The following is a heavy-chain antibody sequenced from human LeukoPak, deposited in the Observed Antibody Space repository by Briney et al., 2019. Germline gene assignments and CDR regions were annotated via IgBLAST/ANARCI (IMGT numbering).Heavy chain of an antibody. V-gene: IGHV3-23*01. CDR3: AKDSSSWSSFDY. J-gene: IGHJ4*02. CDR2: ISGSGGST. D-gene: IGHD6-13*01. Sequence: GVSLRLSCAASGFTFSSYSMSWVRQAPGQGLDWVPAISGSGGSTYYADSVKGRFTISRDNSKNTLYLQMNSLRAEDTAVYYCAKDSSSWSSFDYWGQGTLVTVSS. CDR1: GFTFSSYS.